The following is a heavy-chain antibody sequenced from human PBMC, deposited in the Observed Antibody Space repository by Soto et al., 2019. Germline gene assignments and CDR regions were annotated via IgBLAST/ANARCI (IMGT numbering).Heavy chain of an antibody. D-gene: IGHD5-12*01. CDR3: ARISDIVATDAFDY. CDR1: GGSISSSNW. Sequence: PSETLSLTCAVSGGSISSSNWWSWVRQPPGKGLEWIGEIYHSGSTNYNPSLKSRVTISVDKSKNQFSLKLSSVTAADTAVYYCARISDIVATDAFDYWGQGTLVTVSS. CDR2: IYHSGST. V-gene: IGHV4-4*02. J-gene: IGHJ4*02.